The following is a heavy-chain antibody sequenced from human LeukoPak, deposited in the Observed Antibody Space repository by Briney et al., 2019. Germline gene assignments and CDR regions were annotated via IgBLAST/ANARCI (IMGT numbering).Heavy chain of an antibody. CDR3: ARGASRKSIAALDY. V-gene: IGHV3-48*03. CDR1: GFTFSSYE. D-gene: IGHD6-6*01. CDR2: ISGSGSTI. J-gene: IGHJ4*02. Sequence: GGSLRLSCAASGFTFSSYEMNWVRQAPGRGREWVSYISGSGSTIYYADSVKGRFTISRDNAKNSVFLQMNSLRAEDTAVYFCARGASRKSIAALDYWGQGTLVTVSS.